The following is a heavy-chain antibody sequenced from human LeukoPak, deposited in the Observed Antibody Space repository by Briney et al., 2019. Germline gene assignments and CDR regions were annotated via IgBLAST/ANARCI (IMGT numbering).Heavy chain of an antibody. V-gene: IGHV4-34*01. CDR3: ARGLEEDGMDV. J-gene: IGHJ6*02. Sequence: SETLSLTCAVYGGSFSGYYWSWLRQPPGKGLEWIGEINHSGSTNYNPSLKSRVTISVDTSKNQFSLKLSSVTAADTAVYYCARGLEEDGMDVWGQGTTVTVSS. CDR1: GGSFSGYY. CDR2: INHSGST. D-gene: IGHD3-3*01.